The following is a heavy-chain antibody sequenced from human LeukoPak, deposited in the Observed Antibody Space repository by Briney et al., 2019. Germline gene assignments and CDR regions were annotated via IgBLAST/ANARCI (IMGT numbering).Heavy chain of an antibody. CDR2: IYRSGST. CDR3: TRGAGLGCYYMDV. Sequence: SETLSLLCTVSGGFISSYCSWIRQPAGKGLEWIGRIYRSGSTNYNSSLKSRVSMPLDTYKNQFSLKLSSVTAADTVVYYSTRGAGLGCYYMDVWGKGTTVTV. CDR1: GGFISSY. D-gene: IGHD3-16*01. V-gene: IGHV4-4*07. J-gene: IGHJ6*03.